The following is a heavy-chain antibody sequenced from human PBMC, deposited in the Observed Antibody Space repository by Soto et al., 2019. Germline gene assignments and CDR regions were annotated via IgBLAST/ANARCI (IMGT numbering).Heavy chain of an antibody. CDR3: ARLQDSSGYYGEYYYGMDV. CDR2: INAGNGNT. Sequence: GASVEVSCKASGYTFTSYAMHWVRQAPGQRLEWMGWINAGNGNTKYSQKFQGRVTITRDTSASTAYMELSSLRSEDTAVYYCARLQDSSGYYGEYYYGMDVWGQGTTVTVSS. D-gene: IGHD3-22*01. CDR1: GYTFTSYA. J-gene: IGHJ6*02. V-gene: IGHV1-3*01.